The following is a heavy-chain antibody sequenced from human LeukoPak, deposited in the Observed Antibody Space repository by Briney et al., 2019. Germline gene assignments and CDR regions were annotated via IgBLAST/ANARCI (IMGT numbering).Heavy chain of an antibody. D-gene: IGHD2-2*01. V-gene: IGHV1-69*04. CDR1: GGTFSSYA. J-gene: IGHJ4*02. CDR2: IIPILGIA. CDR3: ARGSSHAAAAAYYFDY. Sequence: SVKVSCKASGGTFSSYAISWVRQAPGQGLEWMGRIIPILGIANYAQKFQGRVTITRNTSISTAYMELSSLRSEDTAVYYCARGSSHAAAAAYYFDYWGQGTLVTVSS.